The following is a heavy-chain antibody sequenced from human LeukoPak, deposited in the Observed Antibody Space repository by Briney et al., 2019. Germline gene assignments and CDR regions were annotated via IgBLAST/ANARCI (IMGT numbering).Heavy chain of an antibody. V-gene: IGHV1-2*02. CDR3: AREGAGRINYGMDV. D-gene: IGHD3-10*01. CDR2: VSPNSGGT. Sequence: ASVKVSCKASGYTFTDYYMHWVRQAPGQGLEWMGWVSPNSGGTNYAEYFQGRVSMSRDTSISTASMEMSSLRSEDTAVYYCAREGAGRINYGMDVWGQGTTVTVSS. J-gene: IGHJ6*02. CDR1: GYTFTDYY.